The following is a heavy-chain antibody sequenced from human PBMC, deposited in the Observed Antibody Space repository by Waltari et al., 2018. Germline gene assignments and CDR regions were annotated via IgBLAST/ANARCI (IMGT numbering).Heavy chain of an antibody. D-gene: IGHD3-16*01. Sequence: EVQLVQSGAEVKKPGESLKISCQGSGYSFTSYWICWVRQVPGRGLEWMGILCRGDSDIRNSPSSQGQVTISADKSISTAHLRWSSLRASDTAIYYCVRHSWFSSHWMMGESFDIWGQGTMVRVSS. CDR2: LCRGDSDI. CDR3: VRHSWFSSHWMMGESFDI. J-gene: IGHJ3*02. CDR1: GYSFTSYW. V-gene: IGHV5-51*01.